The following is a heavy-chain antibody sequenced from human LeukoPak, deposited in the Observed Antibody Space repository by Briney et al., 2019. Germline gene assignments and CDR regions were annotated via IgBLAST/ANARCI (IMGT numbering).Heavy chain of an antibody. Sequence: AGGSLRLSCAASGFTFSSYAMSWVRQAPGKGLEWVSVVSGSGGDTYYRDSVKGRFTIFRDNSKNTLYLQMNSLRAEDTAVYYCAKDGTTTITFDYWGQGTLVTVSS. D-gene: IGHD1-1*01. CDR3: AKDGTTTITFDY. V-gene: IGHV3-23*01. J-gene: IGHJ4*02. CDR2: VSGSGGDT. CDR1: GFTFSSYA.